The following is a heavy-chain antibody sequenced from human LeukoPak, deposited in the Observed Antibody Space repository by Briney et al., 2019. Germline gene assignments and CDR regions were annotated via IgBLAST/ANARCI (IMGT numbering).Heavy chain of an antibody. CDR2: IRYDGSNK. V-gene: IGHV3-30*02. D-gene: IGHD3-3*01. Sequence: GGSLRLSCAASGFTFSSYGMHWVRQAPGKGLEWVAFIRYDGSNKYYADSVKGRFTISRDNSKNTLYLQMNSLRAEDTAVYYCAKALRITIFGVVIREYYFDYWGQGTLVTVSS. CDR3: AKALRITIFGVVIREYYFDY. J-gene: IGHJ4*02. CDR1: GFTFSSYG.